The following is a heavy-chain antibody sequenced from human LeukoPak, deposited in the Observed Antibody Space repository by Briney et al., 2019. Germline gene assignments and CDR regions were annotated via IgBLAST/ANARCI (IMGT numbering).Heavy chain of an antibody. D-gene: IGHD1-26*01. CDR3: AKGGSYYELDY. J-gene: IGHJ4*02. CDR1: GFTFEDYA. CDR2: ISWNSGSI. Sequence: GGSLRLSCVASGFTFEDYAMHWVRQAPGQGLERVSGISWNSGSIGYADSVKGRFTISRDNAKNSLYVQMNSLRAEDMALYYCAKGGSYYELDYWGQGTLVTVSS. V-gene: IGHV3-9*03.